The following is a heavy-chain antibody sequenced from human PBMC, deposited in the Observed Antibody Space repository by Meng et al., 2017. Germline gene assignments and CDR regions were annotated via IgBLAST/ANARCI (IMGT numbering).Heavy chain of an antibody. CDR3: AGRTITMVRGVMRGEYYFDY. CDR1: GGSISSSSYY. Sequence: GSLRLSCTVSGGSISSSSYYWGWIRQPPGKGLEWIGSIYYSGSTYYNPSLKSRVTISVDPSKNQFSLKLSSVTAADTAVYYCAGRTITMVRGVMRGEYYFDYWGQGTLVTVSS. V-gene: IGHV4-39*07. D-gene: IGHD3-10*01. CDR2: IYYSGST. J-gene: IGHJ4*02.